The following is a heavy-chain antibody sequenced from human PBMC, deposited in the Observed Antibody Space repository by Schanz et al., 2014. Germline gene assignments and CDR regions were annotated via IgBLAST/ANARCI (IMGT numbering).Heavy chain of an antibody. CDR2: IATSSSTR. Sequence: EVQLVESGGGLVKPGGSLRLSCEASGFDFNSYSMNWVRQVPGKGLEWLSYIATSSSTRHYADSVKGRVTISRDNAKNTLYLQMNSLRAEDTAVYYCAIIGVMVAVAGTRADYWGQGTLVTVSS. D-gene: IGHD6-19*01. CDR3: AIIGVMVAVAGTRADY. V-gene: IGHV3-48*01. CDR1: GFDFNSYS. J-gene: IGHJ4*02.